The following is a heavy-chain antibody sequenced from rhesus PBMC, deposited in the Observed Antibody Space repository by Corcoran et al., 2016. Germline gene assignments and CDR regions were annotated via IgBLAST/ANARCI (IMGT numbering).Heavy chain of an antibody. CDR2: LKWNGCPP. V-gene: IGHV4-80*01. J-gene: IGHJ4*01. Sequence: QVQLQASGPGLVKPSETLSLTCGVSGASMTDYWWSWVRRPPGKRLEWIGELKWNGCPPTHTPPLKTRVTISKAASKRQFSLDLKSVTAADTAIYYCARDGRVGPYWGQGVLVTVST. CDR3: ARDGRVGPY. CDR1: GASMTDYW. D-gene: IGHD1-44*02.